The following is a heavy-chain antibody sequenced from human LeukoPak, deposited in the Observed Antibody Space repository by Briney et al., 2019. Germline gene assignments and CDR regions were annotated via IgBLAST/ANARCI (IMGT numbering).Heavy chain of an antibody. CDR1: GFTFSSYG. V-gene: IGHV3-30*02. Sequence: GGSLRLSCAASGFTFSSYGMHWVRQAPGKGLGWVAFIRYDGSNKYYADSVKGRFTISRDNSKNTLYLQMNSLRAEDTAVYYCAKGPYQLLSFDYWGQGTLVTVSS. CDR3: AKGPYQLLSFDY. J-gene: IGHJ4*02. CDR2: IRYDGSNK. D-gene: IGHD2-2*01.